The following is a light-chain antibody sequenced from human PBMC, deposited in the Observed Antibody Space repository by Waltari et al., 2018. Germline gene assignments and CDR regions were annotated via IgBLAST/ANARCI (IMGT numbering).Light chain of an antibody. J-gene: IGKJ4*01. CDR3: QNRRNWPLLT. Sequence: EVVLTQSPATLSLSPGDRATLSCRASQNIGNNLAWYQQKPGQAPRLLTNDGSNRATGVPARFSGSVPGTDFTLTISSLEPEDFAVYYCQNRRNWPLLTFGGGTKVEIK. V-gene: IGKV3-11*01. CDR1: QNIGNN. CDR2: DGS.